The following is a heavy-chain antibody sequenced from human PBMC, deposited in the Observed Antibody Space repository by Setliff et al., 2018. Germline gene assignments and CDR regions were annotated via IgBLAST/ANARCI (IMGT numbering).Heavy chain of an antibody. CDR3: ARDNTILGATDY. Sequence: SETLSLTCNVSGVSISSYYWSWIRQPPGKGLESIGYIQKSGGTNYNPALKSRVTISVDTSTNQFSLKLSSLTAADTALYFCARDNTILGATDYWGQGTLGTVSS. D-gene: IGHD1-26*01. CDR2: IQKSGGT. V-gene: IGHV4-59*08. CDR1: GVSISSYY. J-gene: IGHJ4*02.